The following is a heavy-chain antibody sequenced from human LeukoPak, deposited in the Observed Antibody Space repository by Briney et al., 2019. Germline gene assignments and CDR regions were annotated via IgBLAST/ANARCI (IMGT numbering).Heavy chain of an antibody. CDR2: IYYSGST. Sequence: SETLSLTCSVSGGSISSFYWSWIRQPPGKGLEWIGYIYYSGSTNYNPSLRSRVTISVDTSKNQFSLKLSSVTAADTAVYYCARHRGAMAIRWYFDLWGRGTLVTVSS. V-gene: IGHV4-59*08. CDR3: ARHRGAMAIRWYFDL. J-gene: IGHJ2*01. CDR1: GGSISSFY. D-gene: IGHD3-16*01.